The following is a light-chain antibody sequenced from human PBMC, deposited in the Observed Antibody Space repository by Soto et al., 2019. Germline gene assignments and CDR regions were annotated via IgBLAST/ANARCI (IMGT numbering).Light chain of an antibody. J-gene: IGKJ5*01. CDR3: QQTYTTPEIT. CDR1: QSISIY. CDR2: GAS. V-gene: IGKV1-39*01. Sequence: DIQLTQFPTSRSPYVGDRVTITCRASQSISIYLNWYQLKPGKAPNLLMCGASYLKSGVPTRFSGSGSGIDFTLTISSLQPEDFAIYYCQQTYTTPEITFGQGTRLEI.